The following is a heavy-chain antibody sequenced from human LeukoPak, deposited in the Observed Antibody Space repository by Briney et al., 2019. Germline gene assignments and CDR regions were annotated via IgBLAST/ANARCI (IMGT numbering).Heavy chain of an antibody. Sequence: SETLSLTCTVSGYSISTSYYWGWIRQPPGKGLEWIGSIYHSGNTYYNPSLKSRVTISVDTSKNQFSLKLNSVTAADTAVYYCARDHELGFDYWGQGTLVTVSS. V-gene: IGHV4-38-2*02. D-gene: IGHD7-27*01. J-gene: IGHJ4*02. CDR1: GYSISTSYY. CDR2: IYHSGNT. CDR3: ARDHELGFDY.